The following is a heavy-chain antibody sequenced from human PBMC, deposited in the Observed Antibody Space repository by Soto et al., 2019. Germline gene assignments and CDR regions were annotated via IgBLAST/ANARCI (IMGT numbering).Heavy chain of an antibody. D-gene: IGHD3-22*01. V-gene: IGHV1-46*03. CDR3: TRDTNTVRFYDTSGYLNCFDP. Sequence: AEAACKAYGYTLSNQYMNWVRQAPGQGNGWMGIINPSSGSTSYAQKFQGRVAMTTDPSTSTVYMELSSLRSEDTAVYYCTRDTNTVRFYDTSGYLNCFDPWGQGTLVTVSS. J-gene: IGHJ5*02. CDR2: INPSSGST. CDR1: GYTLSNQY.